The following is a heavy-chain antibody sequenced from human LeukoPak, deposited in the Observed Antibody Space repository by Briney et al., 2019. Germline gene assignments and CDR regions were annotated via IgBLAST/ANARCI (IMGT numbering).Heavy chain of an antibody. J-gene: IGHJ4*02. CDR1: GFTFSNSA. CDR2: ISGSGGST. V-gene: IGHV3-23*01. D-gene: IGHD3-22*01. Sequence: GSLRLSCAASGFTFSNSAMSWVRQAPGKGLYWVSAISGSGGSTYYADSVKGRFTISRDNSKSTLFLQMNTLRAEDTAVYYCAKDRAYYYDSSGYYHFDSWGQGTLVTVSS. CDR3: AKDRAYYYDSSGYYHFDS.